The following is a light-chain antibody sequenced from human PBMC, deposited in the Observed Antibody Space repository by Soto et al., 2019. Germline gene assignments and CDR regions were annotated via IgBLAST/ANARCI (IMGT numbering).Light chain of an antibody. CDR1: QSVSSIY. V-gene: IGKV3-20*01. J-gene: IGKJ1*01. CDR2: GAS. Sequence: DIVLTQTPGTLSLSPGDRATLSCRASQSVSSIYLAWYQQKPGQAPRLLIYGASSRATGIPDRFSGSGSGTDFTLTISRLEPEDFAVYYCQQYGSSPWTFGQGTMVDNK. CDR3: QQYGSSPWT.